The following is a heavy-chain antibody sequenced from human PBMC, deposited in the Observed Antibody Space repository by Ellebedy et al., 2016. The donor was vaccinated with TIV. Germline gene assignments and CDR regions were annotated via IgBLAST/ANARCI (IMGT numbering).Heavy chain of an antibody. J-gene: IGHJ4*02. CDR1: GFSFSNFW. D-gene: IGHD4-17*01. Sequence: GESLKISCAAWGFSFSNFWMSWVRQAPGKGLEWVSYISSSSSTIYYADSVKGRFTISRDNAKNSLYLQMNSLGDEDTAVYYCARDQNGDLDYWGQGTLVTVSS. V-gene: IGHV3-48*02. CDR2: ISSSSSTI. CDR3: ARDQNGDLDY.